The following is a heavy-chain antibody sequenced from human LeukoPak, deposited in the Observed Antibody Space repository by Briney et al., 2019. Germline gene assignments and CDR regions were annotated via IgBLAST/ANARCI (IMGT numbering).Heavy chain of an antibody. J-gene: IGHJ4*02. D-gene: IGHD2-8*01. CDR3: ARRPLKGTYSDY. CDR2: VHFSGTT. Sequence: PSETLSLTCTVSGGSITGYYWSWIRQPPGRGLEWIGYVHFSGTTSFNPSLKSRVTISVDTSKNQFSLRLSSVTAADTAVYYCARRPLKGTYSDYWGQGTQVTVSS. CDR1: GGSITGYY. V-gene: IGHV4-59*03.